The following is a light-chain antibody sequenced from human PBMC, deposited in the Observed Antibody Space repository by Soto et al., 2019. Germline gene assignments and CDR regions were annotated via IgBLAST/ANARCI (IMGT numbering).Light chain of an antibody. V-gene: IGKV3-11*01. CDR3: QQRSNWPPRT. CDR2: DAS. Sequence: EIVLTQSPGTLSLSPVERATLSCMASQSVSNNYLAWYQQKPGQAPRLLIYDASNRATGIPARFSGSGSGTDFTLTISSLEPEDFAVYYCQQRSNWPPRTFGQGTKVDIK. CDR1: QSVSNNY. J-gene: IGKJ1*01.